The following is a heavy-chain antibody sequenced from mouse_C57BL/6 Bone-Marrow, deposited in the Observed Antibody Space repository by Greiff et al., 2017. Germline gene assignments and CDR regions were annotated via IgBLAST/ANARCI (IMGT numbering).Heavy chain of an antibody. D-gene: IGHD1-1*01. CDR1: GFTFSSYA. CDR2: ISSGGDYI. Sequence: EVLLVESGEGLVKPGGSLKLSCAASGFTFSSYAMSWVRQTPEKRLEWVAYISSGGDYIYYADTVKGRFTISRDNARNTLYLQMSSLKSEDTAMYYCTRVIYYYGSSYFFYAMDYWGQGTSVTVSS. J-gene: IGHJ4*01. CDR3: TRVIYYYGSSYFFYAMDY. V-gene: IGHV5-9-1*02.